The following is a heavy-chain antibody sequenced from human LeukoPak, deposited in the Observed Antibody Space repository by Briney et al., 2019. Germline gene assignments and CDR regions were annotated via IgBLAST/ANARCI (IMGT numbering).Heavy chain of an antibody. CDR3: ARGGTIFGVVRGLDY. Sequence: ASVKVSCKASGYTFTGYYMHWVRQAPGQGLEWMGWINPNSGGTNYAQKFQGRVTMTRDTSTSTVYMELSSLRSEDTAVYYCARGGTIFGVVRGLDYWGQGTLVTVSS. J-gene: IGHJ4*02. CDR2: INPNSGGT. CDR1: GYTFTGYY. V-gene: IGHV1-2*02. D-gene: IGHD3-3*01.